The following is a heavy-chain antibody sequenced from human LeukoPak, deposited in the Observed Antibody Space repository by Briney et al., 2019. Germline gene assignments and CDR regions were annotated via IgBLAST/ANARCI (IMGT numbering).Heavy chain of an antibody. CDR2: ISSSSSYI. D-gene: IGHD4-17*01. CDR1: GFIFSTYG. V-gene: IGHV3-21*01. J-gene: IGHJ6*03. Sequence: PGGSLRLSCAASGFIFSTYGMHWVRQAPGKGLEWVSSISSSSSYIYYADSVKGRFTISRDNAKNSLYLQMNSLRAEDTAVYYCARDYGDSSYYYYYMDVWGKGTTVTVSS. CDR3: ARDYGDSSYYYYYMDV.